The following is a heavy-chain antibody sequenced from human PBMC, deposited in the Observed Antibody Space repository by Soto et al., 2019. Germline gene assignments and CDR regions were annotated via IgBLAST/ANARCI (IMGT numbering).Heavy chain of an antibody. CDR3: ARDGQDGYYYYGMDV. J-gene: IGHJ6*02. V-gene: IGHV3-30-3*01. CDR1: GFTFSSYA. CDR2: ISYDGSNK. Sequence: GGSLRLSCAASGFTFSSYAMHWVRRAPGKGLEWVAVISYDGSNKYYADSVKGRFTISRDNSKNTLYLQMNSLRAEDTAVYYCARDGQDGYYYYGMDVWGQGTTVTVSS. D-gene: IGHD2-15*01.